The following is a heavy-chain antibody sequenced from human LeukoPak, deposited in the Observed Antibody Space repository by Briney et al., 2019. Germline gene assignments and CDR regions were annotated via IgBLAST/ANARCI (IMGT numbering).Heavy chain of an antibody. V-gene: IGHV1-3*01. CDR1: GYTFTSYH. Sequence: GASVKVSCKASGYTFTSYHMHWVRQAPGQRLEWMGWINGGNGNTKYSQKFQGRVTITRDTSASTAYMELSSLRSEDTALYYCARDMVKGVVVVPAARAFDPWGQGTLVTVSS. D-gene: IGHD2-2*01. CDR2: INGGNGNT. J-gene: IGHJ5*02. CDR3: ARDMVKGVVVVPAARAFDP.